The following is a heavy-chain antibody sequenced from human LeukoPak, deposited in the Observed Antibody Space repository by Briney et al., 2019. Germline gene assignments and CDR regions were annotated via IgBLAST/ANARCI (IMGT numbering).Heavy chain of an antibody. Sequence: SETLSLTCTVSGASVSTYYWTWIRQPPGKGLEWIGYIYYSGGTNYNPSLKSRVTISLDTSKNQFSLKLSSVTAADTAVYYCARSRLRWNFDYWGQGTLVTVSS. CDR2: IYYSGGT. CDR1: GASVSTYY. CDR3: ARSRLRWNFDY. J-gene: IGHJ4*02. D-gene: IGHD4-23*01. V-gene: IGHV4-59*02.